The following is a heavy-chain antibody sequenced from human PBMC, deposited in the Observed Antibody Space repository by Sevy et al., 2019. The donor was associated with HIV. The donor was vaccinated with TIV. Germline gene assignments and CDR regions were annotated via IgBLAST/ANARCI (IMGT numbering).Heavy chain of an antibody. Sequence: GGSLRLSCAASGFTFSSYSMNWVRQAPGKGLEWVSSISSSSSYIYYADSVKGRFTISRDNAKNSLYLQMNSLRAEDTAVYYCARVIPDLDYYGMDVWGQRTTVTVSS. CDR2: ISSSSSYI. V-gene: IGHV3-21*01. CDR3: ARVIPDLDYYGMDV. CDR1: GFTFSSYS. J-gene: IGHJ6*02.